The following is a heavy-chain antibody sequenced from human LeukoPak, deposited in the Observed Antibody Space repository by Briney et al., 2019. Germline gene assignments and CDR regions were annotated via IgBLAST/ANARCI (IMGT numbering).Heavy chain of an antibody. V-gene: IGHV3-66*01. J-gene: IGHJ6*02. CDR3: AGSWGFIAPSMDV. CDR2: IYAGGST. Sequence: GGSLRLSCAASGFTFSRYSINWVRQAPGTGLEWVSIIYAGGSTYYADSVRGRFTISRDHSKNTLSLQMNSLRAEDTAVYYCAGSWGFIAPSMDVWGQGTTVTVSS. D-gene: IGHD3-10*01. CDR1: GFTFSRYS.